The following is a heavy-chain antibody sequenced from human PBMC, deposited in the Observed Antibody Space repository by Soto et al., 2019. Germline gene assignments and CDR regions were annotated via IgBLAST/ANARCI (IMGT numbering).Heavy chain of an antibody. CDR2: ISGSGGST. CDR1: GFTFSSYA. Sequence: PGGSLRLSCAASGFTFSSYAMSWVRQAPGKGLEWVSAISGSGGSTYYADSVKGRFTISRDNSKNTLYLQMNSLRAEDTAVYYCAKDPDYYDSSGPPSVYWGQGTLVTVSS. CDR3: AKDPDYYDSSGPPSVY. V-gene: IGHV3-23*01. D-gene: IGHD3-22*01. J-gene: IGHJ4*02.